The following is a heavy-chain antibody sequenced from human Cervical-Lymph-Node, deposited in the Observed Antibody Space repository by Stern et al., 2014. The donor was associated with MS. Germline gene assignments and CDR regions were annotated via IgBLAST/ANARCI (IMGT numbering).Heavy chain of an antibody. V-gene: IGHV3-33*01. CDR1: GFSFSRYA. J-gene: IGHJ4*02. D-gene: IGHD6-13*01. CDR3: ASAYSSSHYYFDY. CDR2: IWYDGSNQ. Sequence: QVQLMQSGGGVVQPGWSLRLSCEASGFSFSRYAMHWVRQAPGKGREWVALIWYDGSNQYYADSVTGRFTISRDNFKNTLYLQMNSLRADDTAVYYCASAYSSSHYYFDYWGQGTLVTVSS.